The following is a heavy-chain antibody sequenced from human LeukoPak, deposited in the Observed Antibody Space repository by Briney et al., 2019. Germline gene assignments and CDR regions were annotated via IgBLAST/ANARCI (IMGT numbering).Heavy chain of an antibody. Sequence: GGCLRLSCAASGFTFSSYWMSWVRQAPGKGLEWVANIKQDGSEKYYVDSVKGRFTISRDNAKNSLYLQMNSLRAEDTAMYYCVRDRGYGDACDIWGQGTMVTVSS. J-gene: IGHJ3*02. D-gene: IGHD5-18*01. CDR2: IKQDGSEK. V-gene: IGHV3-7*01. CDR1: GFTFSSYW. CDR3: VRDRGYGDACDI.